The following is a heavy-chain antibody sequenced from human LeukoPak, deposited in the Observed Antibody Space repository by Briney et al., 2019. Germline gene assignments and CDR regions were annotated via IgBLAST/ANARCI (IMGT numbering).Heavy chain of an antibody. Sequence: GGSLRLSCAASGFTFSSYEMNWVRQAPGKGLEWVSYISSSGSTIYYADSVKGRFTISRDNSKNTLYLQMNSLKAEDTAVYYCAKGPYYGDAPGDYYYYMDVWGKGTTVTISS. D-gene: IGHD4-17*01. CDR1: GFTFSSYE. CDR2: ISSSGSTI. V-gene: IGHV3-48*03. CDR3: AKGPYYGDAPGDYYYYMDV. J-gene: IGHJ6*03.